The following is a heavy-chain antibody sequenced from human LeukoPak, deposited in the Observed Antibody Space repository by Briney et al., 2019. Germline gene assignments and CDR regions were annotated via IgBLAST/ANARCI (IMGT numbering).Heavy chain of an antibody. CDR3: AKPPAGGSPYYYYGMDV. V-gene: IGHV3-23*01. Sequence: GGSLRLSCAASGFTFSSYAMSWVRQAPGKGLEWVSAISGSGGGTYYADSVKGRFTISRDNSKNTLYLQMNSLRADDTAVYYCAKPPAGGSPYYYYGMDVWGQGTTVTVSS. CDR2: ISGSGGGT. CDR1: GFTFSSYA. D-gene: IGHD3-10*01. J-gene: IGHJ6*02.